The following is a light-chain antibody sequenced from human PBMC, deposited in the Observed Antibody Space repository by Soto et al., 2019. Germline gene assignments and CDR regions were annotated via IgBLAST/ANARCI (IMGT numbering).Light chain of an antibody. CDR3: QQAESFQLT. V-gene: IGKV1-12*01. J-gene: IGKJ4*01. CDR1: QSIYKW. CDR2: AAS. Sequence: DIQMTQSPSSVSASIGDRVTMSCRASQSIYKWLVWYQQKPGKAPKLLIYAASSLQSGVPSRFSGSGYGTDFTLTISSLQHEDSETYYCQQAESFQLTLGGGTKVDIK.